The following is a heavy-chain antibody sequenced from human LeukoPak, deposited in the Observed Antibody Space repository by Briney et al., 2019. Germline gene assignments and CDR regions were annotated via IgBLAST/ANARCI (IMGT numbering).Heavy chain of an antibody. Sequence: TGGSLRLSCAASGFTVSSKYMSWVRQAPGKGLEWVSVIYSGGGTYYAGSVKGRFTISRDNSKNTVYLQMNSLRAEDTAVYYCAGTASTPPHFDYWGQGTLVTVSS. CDR3: AGTASTPPHFDY. V-gene: IGHV3-53*01. J-gene: IGHJ4*02. CDR1: GFTVSSKY. CDR2: IYSGGGT. D-gene: IGHD2-2*01.